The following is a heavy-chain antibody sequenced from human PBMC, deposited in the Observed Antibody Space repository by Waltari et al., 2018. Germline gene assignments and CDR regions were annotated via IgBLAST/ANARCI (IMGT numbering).Heavy chain of an antibody. CDR3: AKDLSLGILFGAFDI. V-gene: IGHV3-23*04. CDR1: GFTFSSYA. J-gene: IGHJ3*02. CDR2: ISGRGGST. Sequence: EVQLVETGGGLIQPGGSLRLSCAASGFTFSSYAMSWVRQAPGKGLDVVSAISGRGGSTYYADAGKGRFTISRDNSKNTLYRQMNSLRAEDTAVYYCAKDLSLGILFGAFDIWGQGTMVTVSS. D-gene: IGHD7-27*01.